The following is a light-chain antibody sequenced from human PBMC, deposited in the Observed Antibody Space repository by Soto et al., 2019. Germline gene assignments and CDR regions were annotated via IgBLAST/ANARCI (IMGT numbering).Light chain of an antibody. CDR2: DVS. J-gene: IGLJ1*01. Sequence: QSGLTQPRAVSGAPGQSITISCTGTSSDVCGYKYVSCYQQHPAKAPKLIIFDVSKRPSGVPNRFSGSKSGNTASLTISGLRAEDEADYYCCSYVGRNTYVFGTGTKVTVL. V-gene: IGLV2-11*01. CDR3: CSYVGRNTYV. CDR1: SSDVCGYKY.